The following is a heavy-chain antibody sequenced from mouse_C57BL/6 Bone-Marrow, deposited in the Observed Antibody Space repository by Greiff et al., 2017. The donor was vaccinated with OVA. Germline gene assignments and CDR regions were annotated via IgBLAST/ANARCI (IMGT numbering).Heavy chain of an antibody. CDR3: ARCYYGSSYCFDY. V-gene: IGHV1-64*01. Sequence: QVQLQQPGAELVKPGASVKLSCKASGYTFTSYWMHWVKQRPGQGLEWIGMIHPNSGSTNYNEKFKSKATLTVDKSSSPAYMQLSSLTSEDSEVYYCARCYYGSSYCFDYWGKGTTLTVSS. CDR2: IHPNSGST. J-gene: IGHJ2*01. D-gene: IGHD1-1*01. CDR1: GYTFTSYW.